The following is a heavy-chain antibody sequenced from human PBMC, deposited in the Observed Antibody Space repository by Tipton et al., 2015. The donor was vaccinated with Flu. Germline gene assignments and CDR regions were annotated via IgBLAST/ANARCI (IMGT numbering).Heavy chain of an antibody. CDR3: ARGSGRGSGSYYY. V-gene: IGHV4-59*01. CDR2: FHYSGST. J-gene: IGHJ4*02. CDR1: GGSISNYY. D-gene: IGHD3-10*01. Sequence: LRLSCAVSGGSISNYYWSWIRQPPGKGLEWIGYFHYSGSTNYNPSLKSRVTISVDTSKNQFSLKLSSVTAADTAVYYCARGSGRGSGSYYYWGQGTLVTVSS.